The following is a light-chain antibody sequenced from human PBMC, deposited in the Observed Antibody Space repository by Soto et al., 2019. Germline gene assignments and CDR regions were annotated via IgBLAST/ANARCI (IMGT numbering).Light chain of an antibody. V-gene: IGLV1-47*01. CDR2: RNN. CDR3: ATWDDSLNGFYD. Sequence: QSVLTQPPSASGTPGQGVTISCSGSTSNIGSNYVYWYQQLPGTAPKLLIYRNNQRPSGVPDRFSGSKSGTSASLAISGLRSDEEADYFCATWDDSLNGFYDFGTGTKVTVL. CDR1: TSNIGSNY. J-gene: IGLJ1*01.